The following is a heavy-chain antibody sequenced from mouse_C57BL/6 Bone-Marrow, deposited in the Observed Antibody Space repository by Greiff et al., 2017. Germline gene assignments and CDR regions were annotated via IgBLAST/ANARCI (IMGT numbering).Heavy chain of an antibody. J-gene: IGHJ2*01. CDR2: IRNKANGYTT. CDR1: GFTFTDYY. D-gene: IGHD1-1*01. CDR3: ASLLLRSYFDY. Sequence: EVMLVESGGGLVQPGGSLSLSCAASGFTFTDYYMSWVRQPPGKALEWLGFIRNKANGYTTEYSASVKGRFTISRDNSQSILYLQMNALRAEDSATYYCASLLLRSYFDYWGQGTTLTVSS. V-gene: IGHV7-3*01.